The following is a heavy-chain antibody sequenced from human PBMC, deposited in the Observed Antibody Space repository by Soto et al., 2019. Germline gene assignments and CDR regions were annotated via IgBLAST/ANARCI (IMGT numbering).Heavy chain of an antibody. D-gene: IGHD3-22*01. V-gene: IGHV3-30*03. CDR1: GFTFSSYG. Sequence: QVQLVESGGGVVQPGRSLRLSCAASGFTFSSYGMHWVRQAPGKGLEWVAVISYDGSNKYYADSVKGRFTISRDNSKNTLYLQMNSLRAEDTAVYYCAGDSSGYYCAPHDPVDYWGQGTLVTVSS. CDR3: AGDSSGYYCAPHDPVDY. CDR2: ISYDGSNK. J-gene: IGHJ4*02.